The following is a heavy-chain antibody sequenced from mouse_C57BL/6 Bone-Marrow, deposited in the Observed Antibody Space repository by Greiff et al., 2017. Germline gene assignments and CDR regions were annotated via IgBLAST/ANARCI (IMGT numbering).Heavy chain of an antibody. J-gene: IGHJ4*01. CDR3: ARSYGSRGAMDY. V-gene: IGHV5-15*01. Sequence: EVQLVESGGGLVQPGGSLKLSCAASGFTFSDYGMAWVRQAPRKGPEWVAFISNLAYSIYYADTVTGRFTISRENAKNTLYLGMSSLRSEDTAMYYCARSYGSRGAMDYWGQGTSVTVSS. CDR2: ISNLAYSI. D-gene: IGHD1-1*01. CDR1: GFTFSDYG.